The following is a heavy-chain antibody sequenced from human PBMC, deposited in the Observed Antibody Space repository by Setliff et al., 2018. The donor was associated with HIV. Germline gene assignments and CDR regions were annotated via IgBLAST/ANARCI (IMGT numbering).Heavy chain of an antibody. CDR2: IIPILGIT. CDR3: ARERRVDIAVVPAAKGTFDY. J-gene: IGHJ4*02. V-gene: IGHV1-69*10. CDR1: GGSFSSYG. Sequence: SVKVSCKASGGSFSSYGISWVRQAPGQGLEWMGGIIPILGITNYAQKFQGRVTISADKSTGTVSMELSSLRSEDTAVYFCARERRVDIAVVPAAKGTFDYWGQGTLVTVSS. D-gene: IGHD2-2*01.